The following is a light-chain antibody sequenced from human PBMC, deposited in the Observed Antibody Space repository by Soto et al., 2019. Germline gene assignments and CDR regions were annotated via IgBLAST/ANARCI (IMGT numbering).Light chain of an antibody. CDR2: GAS. Sequence: EIVLTQSPGTLSLSPGERATLSCRASQSVSSSYLAWYQQKPGQAPRLLIYGASSRPTGIPDRFSGSGSGTDFTLTISSLEPEDFAIYYCQQRQYWPPITFGQGTRLEI. CDR1: QSVSSSY. J-gene: IGKJ5*01. CDR3: QQRQYWPPIT. V-gene: IGKV3D-20*02.